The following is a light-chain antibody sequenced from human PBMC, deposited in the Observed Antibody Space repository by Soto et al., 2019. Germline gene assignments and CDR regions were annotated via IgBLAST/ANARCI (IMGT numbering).Light chain of an antibody. V-gene: IGKV3-15*01. Sequence: EIVMTQSPATLSVSPGERATLSCRASQSVSSNLAWYQQKPGQDPRLLIYGASTKATGIPARFSGSGSGTEFTLTIRSLQSEDFAVYYCQQYNNWPQTFGQGTKLEIK. CDR2: GAS. CDR3: QQYNNWPQT. CDR1: QSVSSN. J-gene: IGKJ2*01.